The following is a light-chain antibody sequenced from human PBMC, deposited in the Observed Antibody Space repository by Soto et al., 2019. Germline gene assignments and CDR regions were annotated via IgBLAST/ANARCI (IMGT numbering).Light chain of an antibody. CDR1: QSISNF. V-gene: IGKV1-39*01. CDR3: QQYYNSVLT. CDR2: AAS. J-gene: IGKJ4*01. Sequence: DLQMTQSPSSLSESLGDRVTITCRASQSISNFLNWVQHKPGNAPKVLISAASTLQSGVPPRFSGSESGTDFTLTISSLQPEDSASYYCQQYYNSVLTFGGGTKVDIK.